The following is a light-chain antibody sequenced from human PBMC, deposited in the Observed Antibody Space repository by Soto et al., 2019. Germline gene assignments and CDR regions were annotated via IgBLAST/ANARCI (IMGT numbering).Light chain of an antibody. J-gene: IGLJ2*01. V-gene: IGLV1-40*01. CDR1: SSNLGSGFD. CDR2: YND. CDR3: QSYDSSLSGHVV. Sequence: QSVLTQPPSVSGAPGQRVTISCTGSSSNLGSGFDVQWYQQLPGTAPKLLIYYNDKRPSGVPDRFSGSKSGTSASLAITGLQADDEADYYCQSYDSSLSGHVVFGGGTQLTVL.